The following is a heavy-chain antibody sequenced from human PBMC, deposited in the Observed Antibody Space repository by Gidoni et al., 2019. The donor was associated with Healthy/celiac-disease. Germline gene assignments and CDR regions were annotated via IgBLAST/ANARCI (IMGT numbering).Heavy chain of an antibody. Sequence: QVQLQQCCAGLLKPSDTLSLTCAVYGGSFRGYYWSWIRQPPGKGLEWIGEINHSGRTNYNPSRKSRVTISVDTAKNQFSLKLSSVTAADTAVYYWARGGIAADGTFDYWGQGTLVTVSS. CDR3: ARGGIAADGTFDY. CDR1: GGSFRGYY. J-gene: IGHJ4*02. D-gene: IGHD6-13*01. CDR2: INHSGRT. V-gene: IGHV4-34*01.